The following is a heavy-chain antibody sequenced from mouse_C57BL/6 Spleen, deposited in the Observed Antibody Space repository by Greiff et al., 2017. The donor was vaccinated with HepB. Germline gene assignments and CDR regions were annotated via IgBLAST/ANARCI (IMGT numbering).Heavy chain of an antibody. Sequence: QVQLKESGAELVMPGASVKLSCKASGYTFTSYWMHWVKQRPGQGLEWIGEIDPSDSYTNYNQKFKGKSTLTVDKSSSTAYMQLSSLTSEDSAVYYCASGRLFAYWGQGTLVTVSA. V-gene: IGHV1-69*01. J-gene: IGHJ3*01. CDR3: ASGRLFAY. CDR1: GYTFTSYW. CDR2: IDPSDSYT.